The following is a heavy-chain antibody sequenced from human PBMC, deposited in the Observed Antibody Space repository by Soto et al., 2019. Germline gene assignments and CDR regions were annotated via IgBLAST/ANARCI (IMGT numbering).Heavy chain of an antibody. CDR3: VRGKTTDTVAARTSKYYFYYGMDV. D-gene: IGHD5-12*01. CDR1: GGSFSGYS. J-gene: IGHJ6*02. CDR2: IYHSGST. Sequence: SETLSLTCAVYGGSFSGYSWSWIRQPPGKGLECIGEIYHSGSTNYNPSLKSRVTISVDTSKNQFSLKLSSVTAADTAVYYCVRGKTTDTVAARTSKYYFYYGMDVWGQGTAVTVSS. V-gene: IGHV4-34*01.